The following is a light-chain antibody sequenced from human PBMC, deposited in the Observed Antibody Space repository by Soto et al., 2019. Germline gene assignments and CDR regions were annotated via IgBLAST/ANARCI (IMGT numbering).Light chain of an antibody. CDR2: GIS. V-gene: IGKV3D-15*01. CDR1: QSVNSN. J-gene: IGKJ1*01. Sequence: EIVITQSPATLSVSPGERATLSCRASQSVNSNYLAWYQQKPGQAPRLLIYGISKRATDIPDRFSGSGSGTEFTLTISSLQSEDFAVYYCQQYNNWPPWTFGQGTKVDIK. CDR3: QQYNNWPPWT.